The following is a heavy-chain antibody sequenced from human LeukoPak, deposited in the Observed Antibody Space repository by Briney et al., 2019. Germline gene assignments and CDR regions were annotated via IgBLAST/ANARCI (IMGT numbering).Heavy chain of an antibody. V-gene: IGHV4-38-2*02. Sequence: SETLSLTCTVSGYSISGGYYWGWTRQPPGKGLEWIGNIYHSGTTHYNPSLKSRVSISVDTSKNQISLKLSSVTAADTAVYYCARAKQERYCTNGVCYDYWGQGILVTVSS. CDR1: GYSISGGYY. CDR3: ARAKQERYCTNGVCYDY. J-gene: IGHJ4*02. D-gene: IGHD2-8*01. CDR2: IYHSGTT.